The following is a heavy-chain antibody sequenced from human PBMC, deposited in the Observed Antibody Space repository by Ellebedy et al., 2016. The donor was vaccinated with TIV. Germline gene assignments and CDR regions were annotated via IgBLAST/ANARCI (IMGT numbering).Heavy chain of an antibody. CDR1: GYNFSSYW. Sequence: GESLKISCKGSGYNFSSYWIGWVRQMPGKGLEWMGIIYPGDSDTKYSPSFQGQVTISADKSVSTAYLQWSKLKASDTATYYCAGGRGLQYWYFDLWGRGTLVTVSS. CDR2: IYPGDSDT. J-gene: IGHJ2*01. CDR3: AGGRGLQYWYFDL. D-gene: IGHD5-24*01. V-gene: IGHV5-51*01.